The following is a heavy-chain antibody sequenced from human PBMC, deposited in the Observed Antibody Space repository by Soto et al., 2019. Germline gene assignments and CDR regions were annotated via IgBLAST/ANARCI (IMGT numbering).Heavy chain of an antibody. CDR2: VSHTGNA. Sequence: PSETLSLTCTVSGGSITTAGYSWSWFRQPPGKALEWIGYVSHTGNASPKPTLKSRVTTSLDRSKNQFSLKMTSVTAADTALYYCARRHFYYYGLDVWGQGTTVTVSS. CDR1: GGSITTAGYS. J-gene: IGHJ6*02. V-gene: IGHV4-30-2*01. CDR3: ARRHFYYYGLDV.